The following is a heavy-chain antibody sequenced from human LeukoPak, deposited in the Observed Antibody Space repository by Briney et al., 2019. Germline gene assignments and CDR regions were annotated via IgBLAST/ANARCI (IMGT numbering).Heavy chain of an antibody. Sequence: PSETLSLTCTVSGGSISSSSYYWGWIRQPPGKGLEWIGSIYYSGSTYYNPSLKSRVTISVDTSKNQFSLKLSSVTAADTAVYYCARLVTRLLWFGEFPWWGQGTLVTVSS. J-gene: IGHJ4*02. CDR2: IYYSGST. V-gene: IGHV4-39*01. D-gene: IGHD3-10*01. CDR3: ARLVTRLLWFGEFPW. CDR1: GGSISSSSYY.